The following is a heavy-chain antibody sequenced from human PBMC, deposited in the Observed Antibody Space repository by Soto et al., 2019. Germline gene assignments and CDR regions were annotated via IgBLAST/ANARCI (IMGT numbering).Heavy chain of an antibody. J-gene: IGHJ6*02. Sequence: ASVKVSCKVSGYPLTELSMHWVRQAPGKGLEWMGGFDPEDGETSYAQKFQGRVTMTVDTSTDTAYMELSSVRSEDTAVYYCATAGGSYYFDHYYGMDVWGQGTTVTVSS. CDR2: FDPEDGET. V-gene: IGHV1-24*01. CDR1: GYPLTELS. D-gene: IGHD1-26*01. CDR3: ATAGGSYYFDHYYGMDV.